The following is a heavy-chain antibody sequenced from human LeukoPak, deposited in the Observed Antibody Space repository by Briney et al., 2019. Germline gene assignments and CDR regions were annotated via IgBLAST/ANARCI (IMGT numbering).Heavy chain of an antibody. J-gene: IGHJ3*02. Sequence: GASVKVSCKASGHTFTSYDINWVRQATGQGLEWMGWMNPNSGNTGYAQKFQGRVTMTRNTSISTAYMELSSLRSEDTAVYYCAALVGSGFSDAFDIWGQGTMVTVSS. CDR2: MNPNSGNT. D-gene: IGHD3-22*01. CDR3: AALVGSGFSDAFDI. CDR1: GHTFTSYD. V-gene: IGHV1-8*01.